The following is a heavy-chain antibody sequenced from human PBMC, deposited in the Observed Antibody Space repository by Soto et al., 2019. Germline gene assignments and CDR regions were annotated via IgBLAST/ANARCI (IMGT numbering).Heavy chain of an antibody. CDR3: ARAVGGAVAGTYYYYGMDV. CDR2: IKQDGSEK. CDR1: GFTFSSYW. J-gene: IGHJ6*02. Sequence: GGSLRLSCAASGFTFSSYWMSWVRQAPGKGLEWVANIKQDGSEKYYVDSVKGRFTISRDNAKNSLYLQMNSLRAEDTAVHYCARAVGGAVAGTYYYYGMDVWGQGTTVTVSS. D-gene: IGHD6-19*01. V-gene: IGHV3-7*03.